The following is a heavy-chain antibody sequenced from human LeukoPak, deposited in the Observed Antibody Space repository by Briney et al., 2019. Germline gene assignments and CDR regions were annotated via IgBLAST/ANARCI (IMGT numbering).Heavy chain of an antibody. V-gene: IGHV5-51*01. CDR1: GYSFTSYW. Sequence: GESLKISCKGFGYSFTSYWIGWVRQMPGKGLEWMGIIYPGDSDTRYSPSFQGQVTISADKSISTAYLQWGSLKASDTAMYYCARQVRYSGYDFDYWGQGTLVTVSS. D-gene: IGHD5-12*01. CDR2: IYPGDSDT. J-gene: IGHJ4*02. CDR3: ARQVRYSGYDFDY.